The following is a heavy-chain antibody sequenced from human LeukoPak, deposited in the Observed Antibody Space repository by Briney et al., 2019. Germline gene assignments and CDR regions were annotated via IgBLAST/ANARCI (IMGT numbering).Heavy chain of an antibody. CDR3: AKGYCATAVCHFDY. CDR1: GFTFSYA. CDR2: ISGTGDGT. J-gene: IGHJ4*02. D-gene: IGHD2-8*01. V-gene: IGHV3-23*01. Sequence: PGGSLGPSCAASGFTFSYAMSWVRQAPGKGLEWVSTISGTGDGTYYADSVKGRFTISRDNSKNTLYLQMNSLRAEDTAIYFCAKGYCATAVCHFDYWGQGTLVTVSS.